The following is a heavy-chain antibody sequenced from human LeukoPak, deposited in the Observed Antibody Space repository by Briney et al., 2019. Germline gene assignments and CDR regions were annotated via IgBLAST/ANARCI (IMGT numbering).Heavy chain of an antibody. CDR1: GGSISSYY. V-gene: IGHV4-59*01. CDR3: ARGGRSSWGDAFDI. Sequence: PSETLSLTCTVSGGSISSYYWSWIRQPAGKGLEWIGYIYYSGSTNYNPSLKSRVTTSVDTSKNQLSLKLSSVTAADTALYYCARGGRSSWGDAFDIWGLGTMVTVSS. J-gene: IGHJ3*02. CDR2: IYYSGST. D-gene: IGHD6-13*01.